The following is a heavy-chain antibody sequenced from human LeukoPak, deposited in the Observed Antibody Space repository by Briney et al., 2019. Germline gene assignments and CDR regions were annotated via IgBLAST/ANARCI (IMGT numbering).Heavy chain of an antibody. CDR3: ASGYSYRFYFDF. V-gene: IGHV1-18*01. Sequence: ASVRVSCKASGYTFTNYGITWVRQAPGQGLEWMGWIAAYNDNTNYAQKFQGRITMTTDTSTSTAYMELSSLTSDDTAMYYCASGYSYRFYFDFWGQGTLVTVSS. D-gene: IGHD5-12*01. J-gene: IGHJ4*02. CDR2: IAAYNDNT. CDR1: GYTFTNYG.